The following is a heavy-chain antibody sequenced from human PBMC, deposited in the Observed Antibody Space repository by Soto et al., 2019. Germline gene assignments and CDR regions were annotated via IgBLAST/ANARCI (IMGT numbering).Heavy chain of an antibody. CDR2: IGGPDEPT. J-gene: IGHJ6*02. Sequence: EVQLLESGGGLVQPGGSLRLSCAASGFTFRVYAMSWVRQTPGKGLEWVSTIGGPDEPTHNADSVKGRFTISRDNSKNTLYLQMNSLRAEDTAMYYYARDNGLLGSSWESPKRNYYYYGMDVWGQGTTVTVSS. CDR1: GFTFRVYA. V-gene: IGHV3-23*01. CDR3: ARDNGLLGSSWESPKRNYYYYGMDV. D-gene: IGHD6-13*01.